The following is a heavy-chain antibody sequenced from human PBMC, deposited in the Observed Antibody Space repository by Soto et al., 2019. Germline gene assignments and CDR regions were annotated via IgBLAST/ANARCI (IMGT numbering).Heavy chain of an antibody. CDR2: IWYDGSNK. V-gene: IGHV3-33*01. CDR1: GFTFSSYG. CDR3: ARDRDYDSSGSFDY. J-gene: IGHJ4*02. D-gene: IGHD3-22*01. Sequence: GGSLRLSCAASGFTFSSYGMHWVRQAPGKGLELVAVIWYDGSNKYYADSVKGRFTISRDNSKNTLYLQMNSLRAEDTAVYYCARDRDYDSSGSFDYWGQGTLVTVSS.